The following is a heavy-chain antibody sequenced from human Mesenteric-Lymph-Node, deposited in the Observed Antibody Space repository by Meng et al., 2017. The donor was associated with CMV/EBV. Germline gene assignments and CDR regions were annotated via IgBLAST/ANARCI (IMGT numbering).Heavy chain of an antibody. CDR3: ARGLYDSSGYYFDAFDI. J-gene: IGHJ3*02. D-gene: IGHD3-22*01. CDR2: IKQDGSEK. CDR1: GFTFSSYA. Sequence: GESLKISCAASGFTFSSYAMNWVRQAPGKGLEWVANIKQDGSEKYYVDSVKGRFTISRDNAKNSLDLQMSSLRAEDTAVYYCARGLYDSSGYYFDAFDIWGQGTMVTVSS. V-gene: IGHV3-7*01.